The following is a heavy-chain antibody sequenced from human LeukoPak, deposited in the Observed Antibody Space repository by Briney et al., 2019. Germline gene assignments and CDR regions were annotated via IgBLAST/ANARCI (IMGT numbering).Heavy chain of an antibody. V-gene: IGHV2-5*01. CDR3: AHSPLTYYDFWSGYLSAYYFDY. CDR1: GFSLSTRGVG. Sequence: SGPTLVKPTQTLTLTCTFSGFSLSTRGVGVGWIRQPPGKALEWLALIYWNDDKRYSPSLKSRLTITKDTSKNQVVLTTTNMDPVDTATYYCAHSPLTYYDFWSGYLSAYYFDYWGQGTLVTVSS. CDR2: IYWNDDK. D-gene: IGHD3-3*01. J-gene: IGHJ4*02.